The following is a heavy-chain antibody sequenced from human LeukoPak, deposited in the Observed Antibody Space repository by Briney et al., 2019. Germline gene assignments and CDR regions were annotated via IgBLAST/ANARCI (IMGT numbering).Heavy chain of an antibody. D-gene: IGHD2-2*01. CDR2: IYYSGST. CDR3: ARIRITDGYCSSTSCYAVAGYYYYYMDV. CDR1: GGSISSSSYY. J-gene: IGHJ6*03. V-gene: IGHV4-39*07. Sequence: SETLSLTCTVSGGSISSSSYYWGWIRQPPGKGLEWIGSIYYSGSTYYNPSLKSRATISVNTSKNQFSLKLSSVTAADTAVYYCARIRITDGYCSSTSCYAVAGYYYYYMDVWGRGTTVTVSS.